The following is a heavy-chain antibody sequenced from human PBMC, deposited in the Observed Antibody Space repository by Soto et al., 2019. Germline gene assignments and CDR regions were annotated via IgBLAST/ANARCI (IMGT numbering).Heavy chain of an antibody. Sequence: QITLKESGPTLVKPTQTLTLTCTYSGFSLSTTGVGVGWIRQPPGKALEWLAIVFWDDDKRYSLSLKNSLTITQDTSKNQVVFTMTNMDPADTATYYCARSLASWVNVFDFWGQGTLVTVSS. CDR1: GFSLSTTGVG. CDR2: VFWDDDK. J-gene: IGHJ3*01. V-gene: IGHV2-5*02. CDR3: ARSLASWVNVFDF.